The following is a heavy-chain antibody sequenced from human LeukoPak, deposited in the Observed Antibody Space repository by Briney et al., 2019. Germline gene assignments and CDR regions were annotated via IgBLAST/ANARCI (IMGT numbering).Heavy chain of an antibody. J-gene: IGHJ4*02. V-gene: IGHV4-4*07. CDR1: GGSISSYY. CDR3: ARDGYYFDSSGYYF. CDR2: IYTSGNT. D-gene: IGHD3-22*01. Sequence: PSETLSLTCTVSGGSISSYYWSWIRQPAGKGLEWIGHIYTSGNTNCNPSLKSRVTMSVDTSKNQFSLKLRSVTAADTAVYYCARDGYYFDSSGYYFWGQGTLVTVSS.